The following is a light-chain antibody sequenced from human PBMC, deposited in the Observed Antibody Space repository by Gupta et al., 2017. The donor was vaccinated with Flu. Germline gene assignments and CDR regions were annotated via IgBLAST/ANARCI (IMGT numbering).Light chain of an antibody. CDR2: AAS. J-gene: IGKJ1*01. CDR1: QTISTY. Sequence: DIQMTQSPSSLSASVGDRVTITCRASQTISTYLNWYQQKPGRVPKLLIYAASSLQSGVRSRFSGSGSGTDFTLTISSLQPEDVANYYCQQGYTGPRTFGQGTKVEIK. V-gene: IGKV1-39*01. CDR3: QQGYTGPRT.